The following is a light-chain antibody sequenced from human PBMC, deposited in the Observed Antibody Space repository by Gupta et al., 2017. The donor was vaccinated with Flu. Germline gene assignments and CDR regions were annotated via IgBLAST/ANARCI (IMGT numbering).Light chain of an antibody. Sequence: DIVMTQSPDSLAVSLGERATINCKSSQSVLYSSNNKNYLAWYQQNPGQPPKLLIYWASTREAGVPDRFSGSGSGTDFTLTISSRQAEDVAVYYCQQYESTPPVLFGHGTKVDIK. J-gene: IGKJ3*01. CDR1: QSVLYSSNNKNY. CDR3: QQYESTPPVL. V-gene: IGKV4-1*01. CDR2: WAS.